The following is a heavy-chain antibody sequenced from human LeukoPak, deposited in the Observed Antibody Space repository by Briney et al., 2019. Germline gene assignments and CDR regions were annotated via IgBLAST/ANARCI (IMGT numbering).Heavy chain of an antibody. V-gene: IGHV3-48*03. J-gene: IGHJ6*03. CDR2: ISSSGSTI. CDR3: ARDFSGYDAYYYYVDV. CDR1: GFTFSSYE. Sequence: GGSLRLSCAASGFTFSSYEMNWVRQAPGKGLEWVSYISSSGSTIYYADSVKGRFTISRDNAKNSLYLQMNSLRAEDTAVYYCARDFSGYDAYYYYVDVWGKGTTVTVSS. D-gene: IGHD5-12*01.